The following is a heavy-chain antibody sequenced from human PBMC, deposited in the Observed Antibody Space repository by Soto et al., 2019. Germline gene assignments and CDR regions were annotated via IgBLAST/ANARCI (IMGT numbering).Heavy chain of an antibody. V-gene: IGHV1-18*01. D-gene: IGHD6-13*01. Sequence: QVQLVQSGAEVKKPGASVKVSCKASGYTFTSYGISWVRQAPGQGLEWMGWISAYNGNTNYAQKLQGRVTMTQDTSTSTAYMELRSLRSDDTAVYYCARDPQNSSSWYLNWFDPWGQGTLVTVSS. CDR1: GYTFTSYG. CDR3: ARDPQNSSSWYLNWFDP. J-gene: IGHJ5*02. CDR2: ISAYNGNT.